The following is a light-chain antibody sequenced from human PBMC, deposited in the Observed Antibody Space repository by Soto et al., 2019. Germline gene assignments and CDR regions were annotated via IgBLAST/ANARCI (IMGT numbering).Light chain of an antibody. CDR3: QQRSNWPRYT. CDR2: DAS. CDR1: QRISDN. J-gene: IGKJ2*01. V-gene: IGKV3-11*01. Sequence: EVVLTQFPASLSVSPGESATLSCRASQRISDNLAWYQQKPGQAPRLLIYDASNRATGIPARFSGSGSGTDFTLTISSLEPEDFAVYYCQQRSNWPRYTFGQGTKLEIK.